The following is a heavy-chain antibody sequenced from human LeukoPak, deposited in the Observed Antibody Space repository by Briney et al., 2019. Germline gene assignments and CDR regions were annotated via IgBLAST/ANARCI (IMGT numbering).Heavy chain of an antibody. D-gene: IGHD5-18*01. J-gene: IGHJ4*02. CDR2: INWSGVTI. CDR3: VKGRMGIFDTALDK. Sequence: VRSLRVSSAASGFTFEEYGIYWVRQILRKSLERVSEINWSGVTIDYADSVKGRFTTSRDNAKNSLYLQMDSLRAEDTAFYCVKGRMGIFDTALDKWGQGTLVTVSS. V-gene: IGHV3-9*01. CDR1: GFTFEEYG.